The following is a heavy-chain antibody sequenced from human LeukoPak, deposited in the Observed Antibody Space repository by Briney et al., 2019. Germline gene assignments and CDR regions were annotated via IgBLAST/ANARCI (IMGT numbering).Heavy chain of an antibody. CDR2: INPNSGGT. J-gene: IGHJ4*02. CDR1: GYTFIGYY. Sequence: GASVKVSCKASGYTFIGYYMHWVRQAPAQGLEWMGWINPNSGGTNYAQKFQGRVTMTRDTSISTAYMELSRLRSDDTAVYYCARNIVGATGPVDYWGQGTLVTVSS. CDR3: ARNIVGATGPVDY. D-gene: IGHD1-26*01. V-gene: IGHV1-2*02.